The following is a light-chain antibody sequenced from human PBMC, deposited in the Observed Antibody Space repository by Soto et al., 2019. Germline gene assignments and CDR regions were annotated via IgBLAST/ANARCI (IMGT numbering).Light chain of an antibody. CDR2: AAS. CDR1: PGNNNY. V-gene: IGKV1-27*01. CDR3: QQYNSAPLT. Sequence: DIHLTQSXSSLSASEGDRVTITCRASPGNNNYLAWYQQKPGKVPKLLIYAASTLQSGVPSRFSGGGSETDFTLTISSLQPEDVATYYRQQYNSAPLTFGGGTKVDIK. J-gene: IGKJ4*01.